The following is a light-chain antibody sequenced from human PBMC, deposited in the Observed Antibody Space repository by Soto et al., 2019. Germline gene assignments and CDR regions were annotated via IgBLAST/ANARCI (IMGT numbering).Light chain of an antibody. CDR1: QSISSW. V-gene: IGKV1-5*03. CDR3: QQYNTYSSLT. Sequence: EMQMTQAPSTLSAYVGDRVTITCRASQSISSWLAWYQQKPGKAPKLLMYKASRLASGVPPRFSGSGSGTEFTLTISSLQPDDFAIYYCQQYNTYSSLTFGQGT. CDR2: KAS. J-gene: IGKJ1*01.